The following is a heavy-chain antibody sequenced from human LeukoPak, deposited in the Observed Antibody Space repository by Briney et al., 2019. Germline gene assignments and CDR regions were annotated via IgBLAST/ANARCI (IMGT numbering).Heavy chain of an antibody. J-gene: IGHJ4*02. CDR3: AKDIGYDILTGYYSHFDY. D-gene: IGHD3-9*01. Sequence: GGSLRLSCAASGFTFSSYGMSWVRQAPGKGLEWVSGISWNSGSIGYADSVKGRFTISRDNAKNSLYLQMNSLRAEDTALYYCAKDIGYDILTGYYSHFDYWGQGTLVTVSS. V-gene: IGHV3-9*01. CDR2: ISWNSGSI. CDR1: GFTFSSYG.